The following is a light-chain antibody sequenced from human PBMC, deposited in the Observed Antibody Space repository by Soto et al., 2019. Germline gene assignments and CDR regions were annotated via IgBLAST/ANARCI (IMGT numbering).Light chain of an antibody. V-gene: IGKV3-20*01. J-gene: IGKJ1*01. CDR2: GAS. CDR3: QQYGSSPSWT. CDR1: QSVSSNN. Sequence: ETVLTQSPGTLSLSPGERATLSCRASQSVSSNNLAWYQQKPGQAPRLLMYGASTRATGIPDRFSGSGSGTDFTLNVSRLEPDDFAVYYCQQYGSSPSWTFGQGTKVEIK.